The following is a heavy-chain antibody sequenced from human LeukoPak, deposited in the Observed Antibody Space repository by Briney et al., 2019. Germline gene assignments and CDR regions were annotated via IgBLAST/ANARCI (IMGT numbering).Heavy chain of an antibody. CDR1: GFTLSDYA. J-gene: IGHJ4*02. V-gene: IGHV3-23*01. CDR3: VRGLRGNYDY. CDR2: ISSSGNT. D-gene: IGHD1-7*01. Sequence: GGSLRLSCAASGFTLSDYAMAWVRQAPGKRLEWVSSISSSGNTYYADSVKGRFTISRDNSKNTLYLQMNSLRAEDTAVYYCVRGLRGNYDYWGQGTLVTVSS.